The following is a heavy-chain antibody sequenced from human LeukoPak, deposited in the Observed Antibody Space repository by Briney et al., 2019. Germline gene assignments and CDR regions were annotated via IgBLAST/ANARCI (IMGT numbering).Heavy chain of an antibody. D-gene: IGHD5-24*01. CDR2: IIPSVGST. Sequence: ASVKVSCKASGYTFTSYYLDWVRQAPGQGLEWMGIIIPSVGSTSYAQKFQGRVTMTRDTSTSTVYMELSSLRSEDTAVYYCARQMATRLYYFDYWGQGTLVTVSS. J-gene: IGHJ4*02. V-gene: IGHV1-46*01. CDR3: ARQMATRLYYFDY. CDR1: GYTFTSYY.